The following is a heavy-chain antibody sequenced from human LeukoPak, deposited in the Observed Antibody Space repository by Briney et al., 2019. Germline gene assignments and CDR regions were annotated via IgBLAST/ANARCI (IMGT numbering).Heavy chain of an antibody. D-gene: IGHD4-17*01. CDR2: IIPDSGRT. J-gene: IGHJ3*02. V-gene: IGHV1-2*02. Sequence: ASVKVSCKASGYTFTDYHMHWVRQAPGQGLKWMGWIIPDSGRTNYAQEFQGRVTMTGDTSISTAYMELSRLRSDDTAVYYCATSSLIYGDYEAFDIWGHGTVVTVSS. CDR1: GYTFTDYH. CDR3: ATSSLIYGDYEAFDI.